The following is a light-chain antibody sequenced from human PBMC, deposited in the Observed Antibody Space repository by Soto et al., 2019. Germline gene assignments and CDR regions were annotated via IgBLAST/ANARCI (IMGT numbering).Light chain of an antibody. CDR2: DVS. J-gene: IGLJ3*02. V-gene: IGLV2-14*01. CDR3: SSYTSSSTLV. Sequence: QSALTQPASVSGSPGQSITISCTGTSRNVGGYNYVSWYQQHPGKAPKLMIYDVSNRPSGVSNRFSGSKSGNTASLTISGLQAEHEADYYCSSYTSSSTLVFVGGTKVTVL. CDR1: SRNVGGYNY.